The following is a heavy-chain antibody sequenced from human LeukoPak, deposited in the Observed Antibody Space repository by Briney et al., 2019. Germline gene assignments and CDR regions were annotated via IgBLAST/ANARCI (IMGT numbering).Heavy chain of an antibody. CDR2: ISSDGSNT. CDR3: VGRDYGSSPFDY. J-gene: IGHJ4*02. Sequence: PGGSLRLSCAASGFTFSRYWMHWVRQAPGKGLAWVSRISSDGSNTNYADSVKGRFTISRDNAKNTLYLQMDSLTAEDTAVYYCVGRDYGSSPFDYWGQGTLVTVSS. D-gene: IGHD4-17*01. CDR1: GFTFSRYW. V-gene: IGHV3-74*01.